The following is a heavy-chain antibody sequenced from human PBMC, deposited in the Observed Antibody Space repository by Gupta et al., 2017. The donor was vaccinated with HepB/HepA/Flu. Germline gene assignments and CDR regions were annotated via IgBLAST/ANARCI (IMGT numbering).Heavy chain of an antibody. Sequence: QVQLVESGGGVVQPGRSLRLSCAASGFTFSSYGMHWVRQAPGTGLEWVAVISYDGSNKYYADSVKGRFTISRDNSKNTLYLQMNSLRAEDTAVYYCAKDHANSGRYYYYYYGMDVWGQGTTVTVSS. CDR2: ISYDGSNK. J-gene: IGHJ6*02. CDR3: AKDHANSGRYYYYYYGMDV. D-gene: IGHD3-10*01. V-gene: IGHV3-30*18. CDR1: GFTFSSYG.